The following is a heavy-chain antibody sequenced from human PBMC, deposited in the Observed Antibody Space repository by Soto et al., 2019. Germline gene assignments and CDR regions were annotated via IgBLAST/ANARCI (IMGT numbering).Heavy chain of an antibody. CDR3: AREAATLNWFDP. D-gene: IGHD6-25*01. Sequence: EVQLVESGGGLVQPGGSLRLACAASGFTFSSYSMNWVRQAPGKGLEWVSYISSSSSTIYYADSVKGRFTISRDNAKNSLYLQMHSLRAEDTAVYYCAREAATLNWFDPWCQGTLVTVSS. V-gene: IGHV3-48*01. J-gene: IGHJ5*02. CDR1: GFTFSSYS. CDR2: ISSSSSTI.